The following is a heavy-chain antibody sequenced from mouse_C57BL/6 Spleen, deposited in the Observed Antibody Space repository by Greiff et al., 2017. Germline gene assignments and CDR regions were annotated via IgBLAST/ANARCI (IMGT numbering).Heavy chain of an antibody. CDR1: GYSITSGYY. CDR3: ASYYDYYGGGAY. D-gene: IGHD2-4*01. J-gene: IGHJ3*01. V-gene: IGHV3-6*01. CDR2: ISYDGSN. Sequence: EVQLVESGPGLVKPSQSLSLTCSVTGYSITSGYYWNWIRQFPGNKLEWMGYISYDGSNNYNPSLKNRNSITRDTSKNQFFLKLNSVTTEDTATYDCASYYDYYGGGAYWGQGTLVTVSA.